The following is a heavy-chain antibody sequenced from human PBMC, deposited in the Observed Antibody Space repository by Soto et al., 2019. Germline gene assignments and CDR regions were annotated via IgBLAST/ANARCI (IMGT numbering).Heavy chain of an antibody. D-gene: IGHD3-16*01. CDR2: ISGSDGST. Sequence: EVQLLESGGGLVQPGGSLRLSCAASGFTLSNYGMNWVRQAPGKGLEWVTGISGSDGSTYYADSVKGRFTISRDSSKNTLYLQMNTLRAEDTAVYYCAKDKYYDWGQGTPVTVSS. V-gene: IGHV3-23*01. CDR1: GFTLSNYG. J-gene: IGHJ4*02. CDR3: AKDKYYD.